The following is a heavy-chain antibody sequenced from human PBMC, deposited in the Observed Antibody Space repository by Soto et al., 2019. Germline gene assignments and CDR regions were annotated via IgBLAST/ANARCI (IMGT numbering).Heavy chain of an antibody. D-gene: IGHD1-20*01. CDR3: AYNMYDTRCYTYFDY. Sequence: VHVVQSGAEEKKHGASVKDSCMPSGQPFSSYDITWLRQSPGHGLVWMGWMTPNSGYTGYAQKFQGRVTMTRDNSIAAAYMELVSLTSEDTAGYFCAYNMYDTRCYTYFDYWGQGTLVTAS. J-gene: IGHJ4*02. CDR2: MTPNSGYT. V-gene: IGHV1-8*01. CDR1: GQPFSSYD.